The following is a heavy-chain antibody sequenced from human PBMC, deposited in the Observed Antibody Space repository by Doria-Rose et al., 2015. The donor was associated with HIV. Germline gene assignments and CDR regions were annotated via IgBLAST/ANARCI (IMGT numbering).Heavy chain of an antibody. J-gene: IGHJ1*01. CDR1: GYTLTGLS. V-gene: IGHV1-24*01. Sequence: VCCKVSGYTLTGLSVPWVRQAPGKGLEWLGGFHPQDGETIYTQKFQGRVTMTEDTSTDTAYLELSSLTSEDTAVYYCATGHRDGFNYGGVFWGQGTLVTVSA. CDR2: FHPQDGET. CDR3: ATGHRDGFNYGGVF. D-gene: IGHD3-10*01.